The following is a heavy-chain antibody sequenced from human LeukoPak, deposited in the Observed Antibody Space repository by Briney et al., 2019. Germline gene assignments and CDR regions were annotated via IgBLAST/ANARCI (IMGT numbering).Heavy chain of an antibody. CDR2: INYSGST. J-gene: IGHJ5*02. V-gene: IGHV4-4*07. CDR3: AREGGDPRWLDP. CDR1: AGSISTFY. D-gene: IGHD6-25*01. Sequence: PSETLSLTCTVSAGSISTFYWTWIRQPAGKGLEWIGRINYSGSTNYNPSLRGRVSMSVDRPKNQFSLTLNSVTAADTAVNYCAREGGDPRWLDPWGQGTLVTVSS.